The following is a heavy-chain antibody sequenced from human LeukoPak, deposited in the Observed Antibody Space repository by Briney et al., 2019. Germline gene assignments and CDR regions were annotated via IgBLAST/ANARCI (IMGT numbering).Heavy chain of an antibody. CDR2: INHSGST. D-gene: IGHD3-10*01. V-gene: IGHV4-34*01. Sequence: PSETLSLTCAVYGGSFSGYYWSWIRQPPGKGLEWIGEINHSGSTNYNPSLKSRVTISVDTSKNQFSLKLSAVTAADTAVYYCAREFGESLDYWGQGTLVTVSS. CDR1: GGSFSGYY. CDR3: AREFGESLDY. J-gene: IGHJ4*02.